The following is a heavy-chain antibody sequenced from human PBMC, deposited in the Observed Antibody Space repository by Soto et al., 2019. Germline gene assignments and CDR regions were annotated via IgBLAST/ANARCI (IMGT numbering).Heavy chain of an antibody. CDR3: ARFEYSSSSGFDP. V-gene: IGHV4-34*01. D-gene: IGHD6-6*01. CDR1: GGSFSGYY. J-gene: IGHJ5*02. CDR2: INHSGST. Sequence: SETLSLTCAVYGGSFSGYYLSWLRPPPGKGLEWIGEINHSGSTNYNPSLKSRVTISVDTSKNQFSLKLSSVTAADTAVYYCARFEYSSSSGFDPWGQGTLVTVSS.